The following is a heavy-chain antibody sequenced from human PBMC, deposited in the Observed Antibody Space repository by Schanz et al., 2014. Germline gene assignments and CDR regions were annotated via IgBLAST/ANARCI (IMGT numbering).Heavy chain of an antibody. CDR1: GYTFTTYY. D-gene: IGHD5-12*01. V-gene: IGHV1-2*06. CDR2: INPNTGGT. Sequence: QVQLVQSGAEVKKPGASVKVYCKASGYTFTTYYLHWVRQAPGQGLEWMGRINPNTGGTQYAQKFQGRVTMTSDTSISTVYMDLSRLRSDDTAVYYCARDREWLQYNYYYYGMDVWGQGTTVTVSS. CDR3: ARDREWLQYNYYYYGMDV. J-gene: IGHJ6*02.